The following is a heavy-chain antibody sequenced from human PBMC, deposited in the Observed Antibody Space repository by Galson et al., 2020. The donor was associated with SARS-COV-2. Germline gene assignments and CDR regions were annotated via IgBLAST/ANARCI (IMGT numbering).Heavy chain of an antibody. Sequence: SVTVSSKPSVGTFSSYTISWARPTPRQGLEWMGGIIPIFGTANYAQKFQVRVTITADESTSTAYMELSSLRAEDTAVYYCARLKRNYYDGSGNYGMDVWGQGTAVTVFS. CDR1: VGTFSSYT. D-gene: IGHD3-22*01. V-gene: IGHV1-69*13. CDR2: IIPIFGTA. CDR3: ARLKRNYYDGSGNYGMDV. J-gene: IGHJ6*02.